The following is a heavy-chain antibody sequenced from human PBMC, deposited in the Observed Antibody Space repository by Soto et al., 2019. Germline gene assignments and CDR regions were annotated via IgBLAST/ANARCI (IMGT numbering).Heavy chain of an antibody. CDR2: ISGGGDGT. J-gene: IGHJ3*02. V-gene: IGHV3-23*01. CDR3: AKKGLGSLKTYCSGSGCHYAFDI. Sequence: EVQLLESGGGLVQPGGSLRLSCAASGFTFINYAMSWVRQAPGKGLEWVSTISGGGDGTYYADSVKGHITISRDNSKNTVYLQMNSLRAEDTAIYYCAKKGLGSLKTYCSGSGCHYAFDIWGQGTMVTVSS. CDR1: GFTFINYA. D-gene: IGHD2-15*01.